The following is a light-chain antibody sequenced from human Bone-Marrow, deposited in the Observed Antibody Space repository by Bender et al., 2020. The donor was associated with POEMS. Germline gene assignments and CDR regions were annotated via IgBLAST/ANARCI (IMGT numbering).Light chain of an antibody. CDR2: EVN. J-gene: IGLJ3*02. CDR1: SSDVGSYNL. Sequence: QSALTQPASVSGSPGQSITISCSGTSSDVGSYNLVSWYQHHPGKAPKVVIYEVNKWPSGVSNRFSGSKSGNTASLTISGLQAEDEADYYCCSYARSSTVVFGGGTKLTVL. V-gene: IGLV2-23*02. CDR3: CSYARSSTVV.